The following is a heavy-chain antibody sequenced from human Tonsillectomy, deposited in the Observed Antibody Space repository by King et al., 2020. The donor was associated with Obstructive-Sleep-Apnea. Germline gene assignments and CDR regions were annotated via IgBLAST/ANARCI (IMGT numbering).Heavy chain of an antibody. CDR2: MSHDGRNK. Sequence: VQLVESGGGVVQPGRSLRLSCTASGFIFSSYALHWVRQAPGKGLEWVAVMSHDGRNKFYAVSVKGRFTISRDISNNTLYLQMNTLRPEDTAVYYCAGDRVAGSPITDRWFDLWGQGTLVTVSS. V-gene: IGHV3-30*04. J-gene: IGHJ5*02. CDR1: GFIFSSYA. D-gene: IGHD6-19*01. CDR3: AGDRVAGSPITDRWFDL.